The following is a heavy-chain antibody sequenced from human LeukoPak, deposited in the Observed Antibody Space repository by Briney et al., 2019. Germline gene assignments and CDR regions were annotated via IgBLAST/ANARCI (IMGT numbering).Heavy chain of an antibody. Sequence: GGSLRLSCSASGFSFTKYAMNWVRQAPGKGLEWVAVISGSGDDTSYADSVKGRFTVSRDSFNDTLYLQMNSLRVDDTAIYYCARDWFNDYWGQGTLVTVSS. V-gene: IGHV3-23*01. CDR1: GFSFTKYA. CDR2: ISGSGDDT. CDR3: ARDWFNDY. D-gene: IGHD3-9*01. J-gene: IGHJ4*02.